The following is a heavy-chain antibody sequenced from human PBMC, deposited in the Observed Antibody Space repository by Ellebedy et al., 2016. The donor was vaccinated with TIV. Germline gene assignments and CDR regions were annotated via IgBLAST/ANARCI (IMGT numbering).Heavy chain of an antibody. CDR2: IIPIFGTA. J-gene: IGHJ4*02. CDR1: GYTFTSYA. CDR3: ARANITMVRGVEGPSWSSFYYFDY. Sequence: SVKVSXXASGYTFTSYAISWVRQAPGQGLEWMGGIIPIFGTANYAQKFQGRVTITADESTSTAYMELSSLRSEDTAVYYCARANITMVRGVEGPSWSSFYYFDYWGQGTLVTVSS. V-gene: IGHV1-69*13. D-gene: IGHD3-10*01.